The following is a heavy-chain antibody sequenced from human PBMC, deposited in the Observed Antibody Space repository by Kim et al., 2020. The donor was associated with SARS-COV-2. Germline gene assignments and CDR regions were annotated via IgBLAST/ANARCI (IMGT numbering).Heavy chain of an antibody. CDR3: ARDNVRYGSGSNYGMDV. V-gene: IGHV3-30*04. D-gene: IGHD3-10*01. CDR1: GFTFSSYA. Sequence: GGSLRLSCAASGFTFSSYAMHWVRQAPGKGLEWVAVISYDGSNKYYADSVKGRFTISRDNSKNTLYLQMNSLRAEDTAVYYCARDNVRYGSGSNYGMDVWGQGTTVTVSS. J-gene: IGHJ6*02. CDR2: ISYDGSNK.